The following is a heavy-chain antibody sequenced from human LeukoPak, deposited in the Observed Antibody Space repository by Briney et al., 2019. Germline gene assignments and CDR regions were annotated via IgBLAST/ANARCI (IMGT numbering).Heavy chain of an antibody. D-gene: IGHD3-9*01. J-gene: IGHJ3*02. V-gene: IGHV4-38-2*02. Sequence: SETLSLTCTVSGYSISSGYDWGWIRQPPGKGLEWIGSIYYRRTTYYNPSLKSRVTISVDTSKNQFSLKLSSVTAADTAVYYCARGGYFDWPYDAFDIWGQGTMVTVSS. CDR2: IYYRRTT. CDR3: ARGGYFDWPYDAFDI. CDR1: GYSISSGYD.